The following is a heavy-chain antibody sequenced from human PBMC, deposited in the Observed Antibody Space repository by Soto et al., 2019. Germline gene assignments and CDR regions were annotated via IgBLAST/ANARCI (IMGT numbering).Heavy chain of an antibody. Sequence: RASVKVSCKVSGYTLTELSMHWVRQAPGKGLEWMGGFDPEDGETIYAQKFQGRVTMTEDTSTDTAYMELSSLRSEDTAVYYCATRRSTVTTYYYYGMDVWGQGTTVTVSS. CDR3: ATRRSTVTTYYYYGMDV. CDR2: FDPEDGET. V-gene: IGHV1-24*01. D-gene: IGHD4-4*01. J-gene: IGHJ6*02. CDR1: GYTLTELS.